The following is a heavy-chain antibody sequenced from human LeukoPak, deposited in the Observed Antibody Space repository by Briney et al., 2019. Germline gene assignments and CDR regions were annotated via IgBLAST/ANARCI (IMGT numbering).Heavy chain of an antibody. Sequence: PGGSLTLSCAASGFTFSSYAMSWVRQAPGKGLEWGSVISGSGGSTYYADSVKGRFTISRDNSKNTLYLQMNSLRAEDTAVYYCAKDVWSGGSCYPDAFDIWGQGTMVTVSS. CDR2: ISGSGGST. CDR3: AKDVWSGGSCYPDAFDI. CDR1: GFTFSSYA. V-gene: IGHV3-23*01. D-gene: IGHD2-15*01. J-gene: IGHJ3*02.